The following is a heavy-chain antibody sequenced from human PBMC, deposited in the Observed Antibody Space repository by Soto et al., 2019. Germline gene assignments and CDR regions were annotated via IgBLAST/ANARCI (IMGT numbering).Heavy chain of an antibody. V-gene: IGHV3-9*01. CDR3: AKDRGSGSYAANYYYYGMDV. CDR2: INWNSGSI. CDR1: GFTFDDYA. J-gene: IGHJ6*02. Sequence: EEQLVESGGGLVQPGRSLRLSCAASGFTFDDYAMHWVRQAPGKGLEWVSGINWNSGSIGYADSVKGRFTISRDSAKTSLYLQMNSLRAEDTALYYCAKDRGSGSYAANYYYYGMDVWGQGTTVTVSS. D-gene: IGHD3-10*01.